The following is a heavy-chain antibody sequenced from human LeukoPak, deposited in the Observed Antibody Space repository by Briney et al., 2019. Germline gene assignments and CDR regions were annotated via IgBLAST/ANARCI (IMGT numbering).Heavy chain of an antibody. D-gene: IGHD5-18*01. Sequence: SVKVSCKASGGTFSSYAISWVRQAPGQGLEWMGGIIPIFGTANYAQKFQGRVTITADESTSTAYMELSSLRPEDTAVYYCARWMDTAMVGRGENWFDPWGQGTLVTVSS. CDR1: GGTFSSYA. V-gene: IGHV1-69*13. CDR3: ARWMDTAMVGRGENWFDP. J-gene: IGHJ5*02. CDR2: IIPIFGTA.